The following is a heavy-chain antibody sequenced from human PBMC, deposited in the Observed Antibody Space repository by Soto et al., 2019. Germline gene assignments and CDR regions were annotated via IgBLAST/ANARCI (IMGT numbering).Heavy chain of an antibody. CDR2: IKADSGDT. J-gene: IGHJ1*01. Sequence: QAHLVQSGAEVRKPGASVKVSCQALEHTSTIYYIHWVRQARGPGLEWMGWIKADSGDTTYAEDFRGRVTFTKDTSTSTIHMELSRLRLDDTAMYFCATRDYDILTGYLHIWGQGTLITVSS. V-gene: IGHV1-2*02. CDR3: ATRDYDILTGYLHI. D-gene: IGHD3-9*01. CDR1: EHTSTIYY.